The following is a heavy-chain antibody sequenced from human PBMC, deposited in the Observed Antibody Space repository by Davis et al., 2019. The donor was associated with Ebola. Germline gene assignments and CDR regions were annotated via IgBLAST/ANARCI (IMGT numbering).Heavy chain of an antibody. Sequence: GESLKISCKGSGYSFTSYWIGWVRQMPGKGLEWMGIIYPGDSDTRYSPSFQGQVTISADKSISTAYLPWSSLKASDTAMYYCARRGYSGYELGWFDPWGQGTLVTVSS. V-gene: IGHV5-51*01. D-gene: IGHD5-12*01. J-gene: IGHJ5*02. CDR1: GYSFTSYW. CDR3: ARRGYSGYELGWFDP. CDR2: IYPGDSDT.